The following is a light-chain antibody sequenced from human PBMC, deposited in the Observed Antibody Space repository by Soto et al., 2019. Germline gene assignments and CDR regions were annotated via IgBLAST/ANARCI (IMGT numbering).Light chain of an antibody. V-gene: IGKV1D-13*01. CDR1: LGISRS. CDR3: RQRYHHSFT. CDR2: DAS. Sequence: VGDSVTLTCRASLGISRSLALYQQKPGKAPKLVIYDASSLGSGVPSRFSGCGSGTDFTLIISSLQPEDIAAYYCRQRYHHSFTFGLGT. J-gene: IGKJ3*01.